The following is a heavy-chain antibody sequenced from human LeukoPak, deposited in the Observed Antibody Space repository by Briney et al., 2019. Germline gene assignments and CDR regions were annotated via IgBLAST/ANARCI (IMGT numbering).Heavy chain of an antibody. CDR3: ARGSGYGAFLAY. J-gene: IGHJ4*02. V-gene: IGHV1-8*01. CDR2: MNPNSGNT. CDR1: GYTFTSYD. D-gene: IGHD6-25*01. Sequence: ASVKVSCKASGYTFTSYDINWVRQATGQGLEWVGWMNPNSGNTGYAQKFQGRVTMTRNTSISTAYMELSSLRSEDTAVYYCARGSGYGAFLAYWGQGTLVTVSS.